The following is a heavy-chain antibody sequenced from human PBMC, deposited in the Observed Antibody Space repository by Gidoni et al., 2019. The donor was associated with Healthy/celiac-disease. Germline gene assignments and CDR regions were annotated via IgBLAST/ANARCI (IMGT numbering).Heavy chain of an antibody. Sequence: QVQLQESGPGLVKPSQTLSLTCTVSGGSISSGSYYWSWIRQPAGKGLEWIGRIYTSGSTNYNPSLKSRVTISVDTSKNQFSLKLSSVTAADTAVYYCATASYGGNSAYWGQGTLVTVSS. V-gene: IGHV4-61*02. CDR3: ATASYGGNSAY. D-gene: IGHD4-17*01. CDR1: GGSISSGSYY. J-gene: IGHJ4*02. CDR2: IYTSGST.